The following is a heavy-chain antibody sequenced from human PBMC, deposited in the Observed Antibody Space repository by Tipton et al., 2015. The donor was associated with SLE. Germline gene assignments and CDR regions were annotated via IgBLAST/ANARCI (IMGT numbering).Heavy chain of an antibody. J-gene: IGHJ4*02. CDR2: VYYSGST. D-gene: IGHD6-19*01. CDR1: GGSISSSTYY. CDR3: AGTPWLVRFEY. Sequence: TLSLTCTVSGGSISSSTYYWGWIRQPPGKGLEWIGTVYYSGSTYYNPSLKSRGTISVDTSKNQISLKLRSVTAADTAVYYCAGTPWLVRFEYWGQGTLVNVSP. V-gene: IGHV4-39*01.